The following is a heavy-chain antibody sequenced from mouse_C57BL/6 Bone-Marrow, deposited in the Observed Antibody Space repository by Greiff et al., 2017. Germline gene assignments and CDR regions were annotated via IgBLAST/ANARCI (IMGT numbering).Heavy chain of an antibody. CDR1: GFTFSSYA. J-gene: IGHJ2*01. CDR2: ISDGGSYT. V-gene: IGHV5-4*03. Sequence: EVKLVESGGGLVKPGGSLKLSCAASGFTFSSYAMSWVRQTPEKSLEWVATISDGGSYTYYPDNVKGRFTISRDNAKNNLYLQMSHLKSEDTAMYYCARGRDYWGQGTTLTVSS. CDR3: ARGRDY.